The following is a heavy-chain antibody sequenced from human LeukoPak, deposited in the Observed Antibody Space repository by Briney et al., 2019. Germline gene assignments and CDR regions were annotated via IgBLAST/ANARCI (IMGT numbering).Heavy chain of an antibody. V-gene: IGHV4-34*01. CDR2: INHSGST. J-gene: IGHJ6*03. CDR1: GGSFSGYY. Sequence: SETLSLTCAVYGGSFSGYYWSWIRQPPGKGLEWIGEINHSGSTNYNPSLKSRVTISVDTSKNQFSLKLSSVTAADTAVYYCARGGVPRTHYYYYYYMDVWGKGTTVTVSS. CDR3: ARGGVPRTHYYYYYYMDV. D-gene: IGHD2-2*01.